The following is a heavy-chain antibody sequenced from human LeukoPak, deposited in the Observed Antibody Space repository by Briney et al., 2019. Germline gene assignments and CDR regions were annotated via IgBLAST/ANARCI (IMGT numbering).Heavy chain of an antibody. CDR1: GFLFSNYW. Sequence: GGSLRLSCAASGFLFSNYWMQWVRQAPGKGLEWVANIRQDGGETYYVDSVEGRFTISRDNAQNSLYLQMTSLRVEDMAIYYCVRGGFFRYSGTSGDYWGQGSQVTVSS. V-gene: IGHV3-7*01. CDR2: IRQDGGET. J-gene: IGHJ4*02. D-gene: IGHD1-26*01. CDR3: VRGGFFRYSGTSGDY.